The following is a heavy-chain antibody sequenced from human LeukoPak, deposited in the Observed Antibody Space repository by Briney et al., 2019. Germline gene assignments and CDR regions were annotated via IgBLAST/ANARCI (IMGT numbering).Heavy chain of an antibody. D-gene: IGHD1-26*01. CDR1: GYTFTGYY. V-gene: IGHV1-2*02. CDR3: AREGEWELLPIDY. CDR2: INPNSGGT. Sequence: RASVKVPCKASGYTFTGYYMHWVRQAPGQGLEWMGWINPNSGGTNYAQKFQGRVTMTRDTSISTAYMELSRLRSDDTAVYYCAREGEWELLPIDYWGQGTLVTVSS. J-gene: IGHJ4*02.